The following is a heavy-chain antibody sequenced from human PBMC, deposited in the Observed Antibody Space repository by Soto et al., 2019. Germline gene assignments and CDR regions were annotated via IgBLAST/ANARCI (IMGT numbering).Heavy chain of an antibody. D-gene: IGHD6-19*01. CDR2: ISGSGGST. CDR3: VIGSGREAMAGTGLDY. J-gene: IGHJ4*02. V-gene: IGHV3-23*01. Sequence: PGKGLEWVSAISGSGGSTYYADSVKGRFTISRDNSKNTLYLQMKSLRAEDTAVYYCVIGSGREAMAGTGLDYSGQGTLFSVSS.